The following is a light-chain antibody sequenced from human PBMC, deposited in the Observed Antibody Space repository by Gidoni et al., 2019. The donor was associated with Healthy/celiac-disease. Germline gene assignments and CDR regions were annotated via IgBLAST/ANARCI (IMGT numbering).Light chain of an antibody. CDR1: QSISSY. V-gene: IGKV1-39*01. J-gene: IGKJ4*01. Sequence: NKMTQSPSSLSASVGDRVTITCRASQSISSYLNWYQQKPGKAPKLLIYDASSLQSGVPSRFSGSGSGTDFTLTISSLQPEDFATYYCQQSYSNPFTFGGGTKVEIK. CDR3: QQSYSNPFT. CDR2: DAS.